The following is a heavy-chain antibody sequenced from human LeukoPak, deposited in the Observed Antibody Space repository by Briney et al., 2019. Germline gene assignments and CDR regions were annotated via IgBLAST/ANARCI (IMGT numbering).Heavy chain of an antibody. J-gene: IGHJ5*02. V-gene: IGHV4-34*01. CDR2: INHSGST. Sequence: SETLSLTCAVYGGSFSGYYWSWVRQPPGKGLEWIGEINHSGSTNYNPSLKSRVTISVDTSKNQFSLKLSSVTAADTAVYYFSRATGTTYNWFDPWGQGTLVTVSS. CDR3: SRATGTTYNWFDP. D-gene: IGHD1-7*01. CDR1: GGSFSGYY.